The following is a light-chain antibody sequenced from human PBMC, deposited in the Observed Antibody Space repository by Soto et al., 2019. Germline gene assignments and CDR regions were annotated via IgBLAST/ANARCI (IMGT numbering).Light chain of an antibody. J-gene: IGKJ1*01. V-gene: IGKV3-15*01. CDR3: QHYDSSGT. CDR1: QSINSK. Sequence: ETVMTQSPATLSLSPGERATLSCRASQSINSKLVWYQQKPGQAPRFLIYGASTRATDIPARFRGSGSGTEFTLTISRLEPEDFAVFYCQHYDSSGTFGQGTKVDIK. CDR2: GAS.